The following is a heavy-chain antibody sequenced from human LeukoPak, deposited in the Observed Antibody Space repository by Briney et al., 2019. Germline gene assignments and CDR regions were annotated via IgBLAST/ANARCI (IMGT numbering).Heavy chain of an antibody. CDR2: INEDGSEK. CDR3: LSGSGH. Sequence: GESLRLSCAASGFTFSTYAMTWVRQAPGKGLEWVANINEDGSEKYYVDSVKGRFIISRDNAKNSLYLQMNILRAEDTAVFYCLSGSGHCGQGALVTVSS. J-gene: IGHJ4*02. V-gene: IGHV3-7*01. D-gene: IGHD3-10*01. CDR1: GFTFSTYA.